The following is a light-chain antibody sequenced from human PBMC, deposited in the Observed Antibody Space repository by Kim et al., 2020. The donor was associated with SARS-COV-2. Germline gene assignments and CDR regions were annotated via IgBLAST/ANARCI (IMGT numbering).Light chain of an antibody. CDR3: QVWDSSTQV. J-gene: IGLJ2*01. CDR1: NIGSKN. Sequence: SYELTQPPSVSVALGQTARITCGGNNIGSKNVHWYQQKPGQAPVLVIYWDSNRPSGIPERFSGSNSGNTATLTISRAEAGDEADYYCQVWDSSTQVFGGGTQLTVL. V-gene: IGLV3-9*01. CDR2: WDS.